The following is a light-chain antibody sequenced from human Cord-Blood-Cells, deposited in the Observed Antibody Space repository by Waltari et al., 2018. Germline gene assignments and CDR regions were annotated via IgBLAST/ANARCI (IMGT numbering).Light chain of an antibody. CDR3: SSYTSSSTFDV. J-gene: IGLJ1*01. CDR1: SSDVRGYNY. V-gene: IGLV2-14*01. CDR2: DVS. Sequence: QSALTQPASVSGSPGQSITIPCTGTSSDVRGYNYVSRYQQHPGKPPKLMIYDVSKRPSGVSNRFSGSKSGNTASLTISGLQAEDEADYYCSSYTSSSTFDVFGTGTKVTVL.